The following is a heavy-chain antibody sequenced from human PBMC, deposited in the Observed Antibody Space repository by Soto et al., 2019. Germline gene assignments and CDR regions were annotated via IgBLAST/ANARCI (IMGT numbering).Heavy chain of an antibody. J-gene: IGHJ4*01. D-gene: IGHD4-17*01. CDR1: GFACSSSE. V-gene: IGHV3-48*03. Sequence: PGGSLRLSCGASGFACSSSEVNWVRQAPGKELQWVSYISGSGSNRYYADSVKGRFTISRDNAKNSLYLQMKSLRAEDTAVYYCARDRRSLFYGYCDYWGHGTRVTFST. CDR2: ISGSGSNR. CDR3: ARDRRSLFYGYCDY.